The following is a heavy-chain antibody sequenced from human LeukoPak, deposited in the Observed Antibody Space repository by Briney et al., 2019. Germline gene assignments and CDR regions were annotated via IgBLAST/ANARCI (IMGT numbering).Heavy chain of an antibody. CDR2: ISAYKGNT. Sequence: ASVKVSCKASGYTFTIYGISWVRQAPGQGLEWMGCISAYKGNTNYAQKLQGRVTMTTDTSTSTAYMELRSLRSDDTAVYYCARGYSSGWYSGWYFDLWGRGTLVTVPS. CDR3: ARGYSSGWYSGWYFDL. CDR1: GYTFTIYG. V-gene: IGHV1-18*01. D-gene: IGHD6-19*01. J-gene: IGHJ2*01.